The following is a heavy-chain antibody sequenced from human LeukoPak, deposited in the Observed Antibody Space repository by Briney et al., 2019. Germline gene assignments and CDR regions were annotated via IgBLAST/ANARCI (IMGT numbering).Heavy chain of an antibody. CDR2: IKRDGGER. D-gene: IGHD5-18*01. CDR3: ARHGYSYGYSLDC. CDR1: GLRFSDYW. Sequence: PGGSLRLSCAASGLRFSDYWMSWVRQAPGKGLEWVASIKRDGGERNYVDSVKGRFVISRDNAKNSVYLQLNSLRAEDTAVYYCARHGYSYGYSLDCWGQGTLVTVSS. J-gene: IGHJ4*02. V-gene: IGHV3-7*01.